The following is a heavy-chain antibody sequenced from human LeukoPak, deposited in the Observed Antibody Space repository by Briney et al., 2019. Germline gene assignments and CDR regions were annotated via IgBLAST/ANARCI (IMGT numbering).Heavy chain of an antibody. CDR1: GGSISSYY. J-gene: IGHJ4*02. CDR2: IYTSGST. V-gene: IGHV4-4*09. D-gene: IGHD4-17*01. CDR3: ARHGPERSTVTEFDY. Sequence: SETLSLTCTVSGGSISSYYWSWIRQPPGKGLEWIGYIYTSGSTNYNPSLKSRVTISVDTSKNQFSLKLSSVTAADTAMYYCARHGPERSTVTEFDYWGQGTLVTVSS.